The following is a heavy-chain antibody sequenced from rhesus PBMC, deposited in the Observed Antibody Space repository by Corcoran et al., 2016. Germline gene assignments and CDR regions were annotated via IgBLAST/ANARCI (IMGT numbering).Heavy chain of an antibody. CDR3: AKDRTSLTNRFDV. CDR2: IYPGDSDT. D-gene: IGHD4-11*01. Sequence: EVQLVQSGAEVKRPGESLRISCKTSGYSFTSSLLSWVLQMPGKGLEWMGSIYPGDSDTRYNPSFQGHVTISADKSISTTYLQWSSLKASDTATYYCAKDRTSLTNRFDVWGPGVLVTVSS. CDR1: GYSFTSSL. V-gene: IGHV5S1*01. J-gene: IGHJ5-1*01.